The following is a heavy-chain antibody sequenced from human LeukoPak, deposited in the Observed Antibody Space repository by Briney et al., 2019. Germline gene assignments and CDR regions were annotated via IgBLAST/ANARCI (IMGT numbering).Heavy chain of an antibody. V-gene: IGHV4-34*01. J-gene: IGHJ4*02. CDR2: INHSGAT. D-gene: IGHD3-10*01. CDR1: GGSFSDYY. CDR3: AREGSYYGSGSPPLDY. Sequence: KASETLSLTCAVYGGSFSDYYWSWIRQLPGKGLEWIGEINHSGATSYNPSLKTRVTISVDTSKNQFSLKLSSVTAADTAVYYCAREGSYYGSGSPPLDYWGQGTLVTVSS.